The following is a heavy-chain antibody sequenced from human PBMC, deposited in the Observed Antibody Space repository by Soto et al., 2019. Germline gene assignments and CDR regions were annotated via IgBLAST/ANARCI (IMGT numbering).Heavy chain of an antibody. D-gene: IGHD6-6*01. CDR3: ARERASPLVLSGPASDYYYYMDV. Sequence: SETLSLTCTVSGGSISSGGYYWSWIRQHPGKGLEWIGYIYYSGSTYYNPSLKSRVTISVDTSKNQFSLKLSSVTAADTAVYYCARERASPLVLSGPASDYYYYMDVWGKGTTVTVSS. J-gene: IGHJ6*03. CDR1: GGSISSGGYY. CDR2: IYYSGST. V-gene: IGHV4-31*03.